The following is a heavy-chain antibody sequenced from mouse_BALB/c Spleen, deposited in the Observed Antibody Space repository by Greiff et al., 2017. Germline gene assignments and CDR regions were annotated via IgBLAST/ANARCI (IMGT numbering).Heavy chain of an antibody. CDR3: AREDFYYGSSYYAMDY. CDR1: GFTFSSYG. J-gene: IGHJ4*01. CDR2: ISSGGSYT. V-gene: IGHV5-6*01. D-gene: IGHD1-1*01. Sequence: EVKLMESGGDLVKPGGSLKLSCAASGFTFSSYGMSWVRQTLDKRLEWVATISSGGSYTYYPDSVKGRFTISRDNAKNTLYLQMSSLKSEDTAMYYCAREDFYYGSSYYAMDYWGQGTSVTVSS.